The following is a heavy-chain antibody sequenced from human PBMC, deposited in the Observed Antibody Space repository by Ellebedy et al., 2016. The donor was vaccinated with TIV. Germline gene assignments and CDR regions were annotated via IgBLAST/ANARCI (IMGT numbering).Heavy chain of an antibody. CDR1: GGSVTSYY. CDR3: ARHRKNDVLTGYDY. Sequence: GSLRLXCSVSGGSVTSYYWSWIRQPPGKGLEWIGYIHHTGFTNYNPSLKGRVSVAVDKYRNKLSVRLSSVTAADTAVYYCARHRKNDVLTGYDYWGQGILVTVSS. V-gene: IGHV4-59*08. CDR2: IHHTGFT. D-gene: IGHD3-9*01. J-gene: IGHJ4*02.